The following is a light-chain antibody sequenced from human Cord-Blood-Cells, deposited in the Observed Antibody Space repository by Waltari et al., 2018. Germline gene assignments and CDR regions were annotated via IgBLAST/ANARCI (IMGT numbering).Light chain of an antibody. J-gene: IGLJ3*02. CDR2: YDS. Sequence: SYVLTQPPSVSVAPGKTARITCGGNNIGSKSVHWYQQKPGQAPVLVIYYDSERPSGIPERFAGSNSGNTATLTISRVEAGDEADYYCQVWDSSSDRWVFGGGTKLTVL. CDR3: QVWDSSSDRWV. V-gene: IGLV3-21*04. CDR1: NIGSKS.